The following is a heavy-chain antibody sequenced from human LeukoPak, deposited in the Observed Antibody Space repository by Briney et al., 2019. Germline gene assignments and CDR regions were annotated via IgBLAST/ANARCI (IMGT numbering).Heavy chain of an antibody. V-gene: IGHV4-59*01. CDR3: ARAGPRLNNWFDP. Sequence: PSETLTLTCTVSGGSISSYYWSWIRQPPWKGLEWIGYIYYSGSTNYNPSLKSRVTISVDTSKNQFSLKLSSVTAADTAVYYCARAGPRLNNWFDPWGQGTLVTVSS. J-gene: IGHJ5*02. CDR2: IYYSGST. CDR1: GGSISSYY.